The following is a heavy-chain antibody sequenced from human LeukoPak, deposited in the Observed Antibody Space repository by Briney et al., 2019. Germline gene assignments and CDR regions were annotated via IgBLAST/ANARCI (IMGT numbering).Heavy chain of an antibody. CDR3: ARAGYDFWSGHYYYYGMDV. CDR2: ISYDESNK. J-gene: IGHJ6*02. Sequence: GGTLSLSCAASGFTFSSYAMHWLRQAPGKGLEWVAVISYDESNKYYADSVKGRFTISRDNSKNTLYLQMNSLRAEDTAVYYCARAGYDFWSGHYYYYGMDVWGQGTTVTVSS. V-gene: IGHV3-30-3*01. D-gene: IGHD3-3*01. CDR1: GFTFSSYA.